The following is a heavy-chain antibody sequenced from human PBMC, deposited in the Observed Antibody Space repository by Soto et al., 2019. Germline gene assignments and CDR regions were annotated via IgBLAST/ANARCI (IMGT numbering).Heavy chain of an antibody. J-gene: IGHJ4*02. Sequence: GGSLRLSCAASGFTFSSYEMNWVRQAPGKGLEWVSYISSSGSTIYYADSVKGRFNISRDNAKNSLYLQMNSMRAEDTAVYYCARDANYYDSSGHWVYFDYWGQGT. CDR1: GFTFSSYE. CDR2: ISSSGSTI. V-gene: IGHV3-48*03. CDR3: ARDANYYDSSGHWVYFDY. D-gene: IGHD3-22*01.